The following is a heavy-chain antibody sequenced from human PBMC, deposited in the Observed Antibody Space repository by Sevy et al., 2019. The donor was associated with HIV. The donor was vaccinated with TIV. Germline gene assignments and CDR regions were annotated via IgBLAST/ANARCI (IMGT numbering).Heavy chain of an antibody. CDR3: ARDSVLSPRVFDS. D-gene: IGHD3-10*01. CDR1: GGSMSSYF. V-gene: IGHV4-59*01. Sequence: SETLSLTCTVSGGSMSSYFWSWIRQPPGKGLEWIGYIYYTGTTNYNPSLKSRLTMSLDTFKNRFSLKLTAVTAADTAVYSCARDSVLSPRVFDSWGQGTLVTVSS. J-gene: IGHJ4*02. CDR2: IYYTGTT.